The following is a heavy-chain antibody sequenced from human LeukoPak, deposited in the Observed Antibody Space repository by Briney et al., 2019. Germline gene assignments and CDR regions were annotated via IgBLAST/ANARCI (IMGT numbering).Heavy chain of an antibody. CDR2: LYSRGST. CDR3: ARDRPGIAVAGDAFDI. D-gene: IGHD6-19*01. CDR1: GGPISSYY. J-gene: IGHJ3*02. Sequence: SETLSLTCTVSGGPISSYYWSWIRQPPGKGLEWIGYLYSRGSTNYNPSLKGRVTISVDTSKNQFSLKLRSVTAADTAVYYCARDRPGIAVAGDAFDIWGQGTMVTVSS. V-gene: IGHV4-59*01.